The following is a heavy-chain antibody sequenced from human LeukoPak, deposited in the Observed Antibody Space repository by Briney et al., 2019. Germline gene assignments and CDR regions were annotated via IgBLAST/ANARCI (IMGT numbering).Heavy chain of an antibody. D-gene: IGHD2-2*02. Sequence: SVKVSCKASGGTLSSYAISWVRQAPGQGREWMGGIIPIFGTANYAQKFQGRVTITADESTSTAYMELSSLRSEDTAVYYCARSEYCSSTSCYTQFDPWGQGTLVTVSS. CDR3: ARSEYCSSTSCYTQFDP. J-gene: IGHJ5*02. CDR1: GGTLSSYA. V-gene: IGHV1-69*01. CDR2: IIPIFGTA.